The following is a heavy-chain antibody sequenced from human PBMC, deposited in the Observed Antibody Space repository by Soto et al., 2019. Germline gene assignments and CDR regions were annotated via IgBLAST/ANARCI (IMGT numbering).Heavy chain of an antibody. J-gene: IGHJ5*02. Sequence: QLHLRESGPGLVKPSETLSLTCTVSGGSITSSSYYWGWIRQPPGEGLEWIGSIYYSGSTYYNPSLKRRVTISVDTPKNQFSLKLSPVTAADTAVYYCATQEVGGSYVYTFDPWGQGTLVTVSS. CDR3: ATQEVGGSYVYTFDP. V-gene: IGHV4-39*01. D-gene: IGHD1-26*01. CDR1: GGSITSSSYY. CDR2: IYYSGST.